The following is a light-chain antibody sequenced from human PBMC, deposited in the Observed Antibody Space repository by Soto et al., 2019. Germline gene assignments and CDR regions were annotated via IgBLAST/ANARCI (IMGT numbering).Light chain of an antibody. CDR1: QSISSW. Sequence: DIQMTQSPSTLSASVGDRVTITCRASQSISSWLAWYQQKPGKAPKLLIYKASSLESGVPSRFSGSGSGTEFTPTISSLQTDDFATYYCQQYNSYSWTFGQGTKVEIK. CDR2: KAS. CDR3: QQYNSYSWT. J-gene: IGKJ1*01. V-gene: IGKV1-5*03.